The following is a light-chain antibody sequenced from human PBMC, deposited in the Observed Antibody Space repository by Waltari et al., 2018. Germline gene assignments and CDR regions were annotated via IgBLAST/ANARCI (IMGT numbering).Light chain of an antibody. CDR1: QSISFY. V-gene: IGKV1-39*01. CDR3: QHSYNSPPWT. Sequence: DIQLTQSPSSMSASAGDRVTITCRARQSISFYLNWYQQKSGKTHKLLISFASTLQSGVPSRFNGSGSVADYSLTISTLQPEDFATYYCQHSYNSPPWTFGQGTRLEPK. J-gene: IGKJ1*01. CDR2: FAS.